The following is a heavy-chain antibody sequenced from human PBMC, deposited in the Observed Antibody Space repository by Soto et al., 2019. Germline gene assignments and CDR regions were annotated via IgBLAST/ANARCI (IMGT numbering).Heavy chain of an antibody. CDR1: GYTFTSYY. CDR2: INPSGGST. J-gene: IGHJ4*02. D-gene: IGHD5-12*01. CDR3: ARRGPGWLQLHSFDY. V-gene: IGHV1-46*01. Sequence: ASVKVSCKASGYTFTSYYMHWVRQAPGQGLEWMGIINPSGGSTSYAQKFQGRVTMTRDTSTSTVYMELSSLRSEDTAVYYCARRGPGWLQLHSFDYWGQGTLVTVSS.